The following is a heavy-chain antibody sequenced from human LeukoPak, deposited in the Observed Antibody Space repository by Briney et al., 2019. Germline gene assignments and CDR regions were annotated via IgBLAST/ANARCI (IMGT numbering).Heavy chain of an antibody. Sequence: SETLPLTCTVSGGSISSYYWSWIRQPPGKGLEWIGYIYYSGSTNYNPSLKSRVTISVDTSKNQFSLKLSSVTAADTAVYYCARHMYSSSWYGGKGYYYYYYMDVWGKGTTVTVSS. J-gene: IGHJ6*03. CDR1: GGSISSYY. V-gene: IGHV4-59*08. CDR2: IYYSGST. D-gene: IGHD6-13*01. CDR3: ARHMYSSSWYGGKGYYYYYYMDV.